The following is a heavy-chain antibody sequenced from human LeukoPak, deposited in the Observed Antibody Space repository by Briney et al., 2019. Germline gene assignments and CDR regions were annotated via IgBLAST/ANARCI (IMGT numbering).Heavy chain of an antibody. CDR2: IIPILGIA. V-gene: IGHV1-69*04. D-gene: IGHD2-21*01. J-gene: IGHJ3*02. Sequence: SVKVSCKASGGTFSSYAISWVRQAPGQGLEWMGRIIPILGIANYAQKFQGRVTITADKSTSTAYMELSSLRPEDTAVYYCARDLGVVVMAFDIWGQGTMVTVSS. CDR1: GGTFSSYA. CDR3: ARDLGVVVMAFDI.